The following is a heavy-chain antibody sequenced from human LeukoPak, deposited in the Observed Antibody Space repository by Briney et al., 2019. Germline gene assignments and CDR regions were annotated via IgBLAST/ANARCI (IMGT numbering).Heavy chain of an antibody. CDR1: GGTFRRSA. J-gene: IGHJ4*02. D-gene: IGHD3-10*01. CDR2: ISAYNGNT. V-gene: IGHV1-18*01. Sequence: ASVKVSCKASGGTFRRSAFRWVRQAPGQGLEWMGWISAYNGNTNYAQKLQGRVTMTTDTSTSTAYMELRSLRSDDTAVYYCAIPRRSSRDHDSGGFDSWGQGTLVTVSS. CDR3: AIPRRSSRDHDSGGFDS.